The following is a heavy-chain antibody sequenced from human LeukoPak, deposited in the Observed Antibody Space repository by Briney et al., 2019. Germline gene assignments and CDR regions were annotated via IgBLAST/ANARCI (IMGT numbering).Heavy chain of an antibody. Sequence: GGSLRLSCAASGFTFSSYSMNWVRQAPGKGLEWVSSISSSSSYIYYADSVKGRFTISRDNAKNSLYLQMNSLRAEDTAVYYCVRFAAGPDPYYPWGQGTLVTVSS. CDR3: VRFAAGPDPYYP. J-gene: IGHJ5*02. D-gene: IGHD6-25*01. V-gene: IGHV3-21*01. CDR1: GFTFSSYS. CDR2: ISSSSSYI.